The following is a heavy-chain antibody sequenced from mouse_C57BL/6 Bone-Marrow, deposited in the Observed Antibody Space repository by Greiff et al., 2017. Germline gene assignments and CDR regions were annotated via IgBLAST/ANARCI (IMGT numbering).Heavy chain of an antibody. CDR3: AAIYYDGSSYYYAMDY. Sequence: QVHVKQSGAELARPGASVKLSCKASGYTFTSYGISWVKQRTGQGLEWIGVIYPRSGNTYYNEKFKGKATLTADKSSSTAYMELRSLTSEDSAVYFCAAIYYDGSSYYYAMDYWGQGTSVTVSS. J-gene: IGHJ4*01. V-gene: IGHV1-81*01. CDR2: IYPRSGNT. D-gene: IGHD1-1*01. CDR1: GYTFTSYG.